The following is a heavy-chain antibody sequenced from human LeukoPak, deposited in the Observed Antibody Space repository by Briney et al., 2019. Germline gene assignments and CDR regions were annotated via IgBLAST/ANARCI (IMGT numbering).Heavy chain of an antibody. CDR2: ISRSGSTI. V-gene: IGHV3-48*02. CDR3: ARQGYCSGGSCYDTFND. Sequence: GGPLRLSCATSGFSFSSYSLNWVRQAPGKGLEWVSHISRSGSTIYYADSVKGRFTISRDNVKDSMYLQMNSLRDEDTAVYYCARQGYCSGGSCYDTFNDWGQGTLVTVSS. J-gene: IGHJ4*02. CDR1: GFSFSSYS. D-gene: IGHD2-15*01.